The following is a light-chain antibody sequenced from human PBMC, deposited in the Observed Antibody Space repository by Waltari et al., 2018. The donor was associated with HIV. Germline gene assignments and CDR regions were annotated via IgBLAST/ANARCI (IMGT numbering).Light chain of an antibody. J-gene: IGLJ2*01. V-gene: IGLV2-23*02. CDR2: EVT. CDR1: SSAVGAYTL. Sequence: QSALTQVASVSGSPGHSIPISFTGTSSAVGAYTLFSWYQQTPGTAPQLLIFEVTKRPSGISDRFSGSRSGNTASLTISGLQAEDEGDYYCCSYTGSGILFGGGTKLTVL. CDR3: CSYTGSGIL.